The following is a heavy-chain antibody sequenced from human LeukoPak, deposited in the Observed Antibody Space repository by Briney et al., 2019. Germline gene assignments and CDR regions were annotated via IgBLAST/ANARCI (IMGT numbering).Heavy chain of an antibody. D-gene: IGHD3-22*01. CDR2: INSVGSSI. CDR3: ATTYYYETSGYFPFDH. Sequence: GGSVSLFCAASGFTFSSYWMHWVRQAPGKGLVWVSRINSVGSSIRYADSVKGRFTISRDNARNTLYLEMSSLRGEDTAVYYCATTYYYETSGYFPFDHWGQKTLHPVFS. J-gene: IGHJ4*02. V-gene: IGHV3-74*01. CDR1: GFTFSSYW.